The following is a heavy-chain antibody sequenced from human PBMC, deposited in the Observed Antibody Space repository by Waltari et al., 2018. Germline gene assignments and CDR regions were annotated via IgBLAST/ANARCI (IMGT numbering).Heavy chain of an antibody. J-gene: IGHJ3*02. CDR3: ARMGDTAMVTGAFDI. V-gene: IGHV4-30-2*01. Sequence: QLQLQESGSGLVKPSQTLSLTCAVSGGSISSGGYSWSWLRQPPGKGLEWIGYIYHSGSTYYNPSLKSRVTISVDRSKNQFSLKLSSVTAADTAVYYCARMGDTAMVTGAFDIWGQGTMVTVSS. CDR1: GGSISSGGYS. D-gene: IGHD5-18*01. CDR2: IYHSGST.